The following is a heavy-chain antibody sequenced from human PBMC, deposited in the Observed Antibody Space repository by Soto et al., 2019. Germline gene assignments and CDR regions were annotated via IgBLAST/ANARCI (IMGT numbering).Heavy chain of an antibody. CDR2: INHSGST. CDR3: ARPTRQWLGLRYYYGMDV. D-gene: IGHD6-19*01. Sequence: SETLSLTCAVYGGSFSGYYWTWIRQPPGTGLEWIGEINHSGSTNYNPSLKSRVTISVDTSKNQFSLKLTSVTAADTAVYYCARPTRQWLGLRYYYGMDVWGQGTTVTV. J-gene: IGHJ6*02. V-gene: IGHV4-34*01. CDR1: GGSFSGYY.